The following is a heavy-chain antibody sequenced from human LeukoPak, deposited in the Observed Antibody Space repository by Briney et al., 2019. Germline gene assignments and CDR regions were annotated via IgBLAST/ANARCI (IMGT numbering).Heavy chain of an antibody. V-gene: IGHV3-48*01. Sequence: PGGSLRLSCAASGFTFSSYSMNWVRQAPGKGLEWVSYISSSSSTIYYADSVKGRFTISRDNAKNPLYLQMNSLRAEDTAMYYCARGRYSGTTYYFDYWGQGTLVTVSS. CDR3: ARGRYSGTTYYFDY. D-gene: IGHD5-12*01. J-gene: IGHJ4*02. CDR2: ISSSSSTI. CDR1: GFTFSSYS.